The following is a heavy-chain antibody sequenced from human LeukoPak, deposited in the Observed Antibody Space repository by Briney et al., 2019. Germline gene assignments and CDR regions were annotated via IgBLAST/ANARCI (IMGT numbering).Heavy chain of an antibody. Sequence: GGSLRLSCAACGFTFSSYWMSWVRQAPGKGLEWVANIKQDGSEKYYVDSVKGRFTISRDNSKNTLSLQMNSLRTEDTAVYYCAREERFLQWPYYNGMDVWGQGTTVTVSS. V-gene: IGHV3-7*01. CDR2: IKQDGSEK. D-gene: IGHD3-3*01. J-gene: IGHJ6*02. CDR1: GFTFSSYW. CDR3: AREERFLQWPYYNGMDV.